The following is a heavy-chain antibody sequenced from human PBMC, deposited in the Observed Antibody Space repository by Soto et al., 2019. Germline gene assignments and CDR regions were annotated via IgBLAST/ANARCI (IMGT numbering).Heavy chain of an antibody. V-gene: IGHV1-69*04. CDR1: GYTFTSYG. J-gene: IGHJ6*02. CDR2: IIPILGIA. CDR3: ARDSVRASYYYYYGMDV. D-gene: IGHD3-10*01. Sequence: GASVKVSCKASGYTFTSYGISWVRQAPGQGLEWMGRIIPILGIANYAQKFQGRVTITADKSTSTAYMELSSLRSEDTAVYYCARDSVRASYYYYYGMDVWGQGTTGTVSS.